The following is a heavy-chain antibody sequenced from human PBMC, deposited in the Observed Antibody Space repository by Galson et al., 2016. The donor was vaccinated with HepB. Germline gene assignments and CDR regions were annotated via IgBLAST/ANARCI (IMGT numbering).Heavy chain of an antibody. Sequence: SLRLSCAASGFTFSDYWMNWVRQAPGKGLEWVANIRPEGSGKNYVDSVKGRFTISRDNPKKSLYLQMNILRTEDTAVYYCARGLDATMGGGLYYGMDVWGQRTTVTVS. J-gene: IGHJ6*02. CDR3: ARGLDATMGGGLYYGMDV. CDR1: GFTFSDYW. D-gene: IGHD5-18*01. V-gene: IGHV3-7*01. CDR2: IRPEGSGK.